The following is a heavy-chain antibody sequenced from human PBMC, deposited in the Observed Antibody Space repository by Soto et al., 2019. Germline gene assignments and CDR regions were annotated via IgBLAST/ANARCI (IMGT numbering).Heavy chain of an antibody. CDR1: GFTFSTYG. CDR2: TWNDGSHK. CDR3: TTELNDMQAFDI. Sequence: QVQLVESGGGVVQPGRSLRLSCVASGFTFSTYGMHWVRQAPGKGLEWVAMTWNDGSHKYYADPVKDRFTISRDNFKNTLYLQINSLRDEDSAVYYCTTELNDMQAFDIWGQGRMVTVSS. J-gene: IGHJ3*02. V-gene: IGHV3-33*01. D-gene: IGHD1-1*01.